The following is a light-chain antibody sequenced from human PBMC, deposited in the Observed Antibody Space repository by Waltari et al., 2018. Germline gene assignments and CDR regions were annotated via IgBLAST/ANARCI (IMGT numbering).Light chain of an antibody. J-gene: IGLJ3*02. Sequence: QSVLTQPPSASGTPGQRVTIASSAGTSNIGAHTVTRYQQLPGTAPKPLIYSNNQRPSGVPDRFSGSKSGTSASLAISGLQSEDEADYYCATWDDTLNVWMFGGGTKLTVL. CDR3: ATWDDTLNVWM. V-gene: IGLV1-44*01. CDR2: SNN. CDR1: TSNIGAHT.